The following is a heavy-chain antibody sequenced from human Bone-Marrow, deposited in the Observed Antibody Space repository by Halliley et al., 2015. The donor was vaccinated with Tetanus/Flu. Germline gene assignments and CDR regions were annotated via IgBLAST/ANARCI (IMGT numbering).Heavy chain of an antibody. Sequence: SSYKDYADSVKGRFTISRDNAKKSLYLQMNSLRVEDTAMYYCARDLSRWSRGYNYARGLLDYWGQGTLVTVSS. CDR2: SSYK. V-gene: IGHV3-11*05. J-gene: IGHJ4*02. D-gene: IGHD5-18*01. CDR3: ARDLSRWSRGYNYARGLLDY.